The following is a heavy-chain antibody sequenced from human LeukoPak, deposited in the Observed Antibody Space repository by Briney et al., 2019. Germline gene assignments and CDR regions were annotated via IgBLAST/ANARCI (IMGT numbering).Heavy chain of an antibody. CDR2: IYYSGST. D-gene: IGHD3-3*01. CDR3: ARCGYYDFWSGYNPATFDY. V-gene: IGHV4-39*01. Sequence: SETLSLTCTVSSGSISSSSYYWGWIRQPPGKGLEWIGSIYYSGSTYYKPSLKSRVTMSVDTSKNQFSLKLSSVTAADTAVYYCARCGYYDFWSGYNPATFDYWGQGTLVTVSS. J-gene: IGHJ4*02. CDR1: SGSISSSSYY.